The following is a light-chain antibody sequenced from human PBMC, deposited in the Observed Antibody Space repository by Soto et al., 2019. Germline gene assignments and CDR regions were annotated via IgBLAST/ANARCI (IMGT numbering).Light chain of an antibody. V-gene: IGKV1-33*01. CDR3: QQYDNVPLT. CDR2: EAS. CDR1: QAISNY. Sequence: DIQMTQSPSSLSASVGDRVTITCRASQAISNYLNWYQQKPGKAPALLIYEASQLETGVPSRFSGSGSGTDFTFAINSLQPEDIRTYDCQQYDNVPLTFGGGTKVEIK. J-gene: IGKJ4*01.